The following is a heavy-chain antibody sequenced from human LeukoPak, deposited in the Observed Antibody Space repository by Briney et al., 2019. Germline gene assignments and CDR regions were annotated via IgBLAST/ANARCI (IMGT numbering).Heavy chain of an antibody. V-gene: IGHV4-39*02. CDR3: AREAEITGGALDI. J-gene: IGHJ3*02. CDR2: IYYSGST. CDR1: GGSISSSSYY. D-gene: IGHD3-16*01. Sequence: SETLSLTCTVSGGSISSSSYYWGWIRQPPGTGLEWIGSIYYSGSTYYNPSLKSRVTISVDTSKNQFSLKLSSVTAADTAVYYCAREAEITGGALDIWGQGTMVTVSS.